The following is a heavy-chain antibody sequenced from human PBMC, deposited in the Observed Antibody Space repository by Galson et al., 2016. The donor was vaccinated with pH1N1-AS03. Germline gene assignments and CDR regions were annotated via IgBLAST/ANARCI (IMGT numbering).Heavy chain of an antibody. CDR2: INPKTEGT. J-gene: IGHJ4*02. D-gene: IGHD2-21*02. CDR1: GYTLTAYY. Sequence: SVKVSCKVSGYTLTAYYIHWVRQAPGQGLEWMGLINPKTEGTYSAQKFQGRVTMTRDTSVSTAYMELTWLTSDDTAVYSCARAGIVETGMLRCGGDCYSTDYWGQGTLVTVSS. V-gene: IGHV1-2*06. CDR3: ARAGIVETGMLRCGGDCYSTDY.